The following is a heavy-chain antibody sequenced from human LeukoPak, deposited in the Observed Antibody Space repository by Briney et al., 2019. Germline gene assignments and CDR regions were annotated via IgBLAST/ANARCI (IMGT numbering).Heavy chain of an antibody. D-gene: IGHD4-17*01. J-gene: IGHJ4*02. V-gene: IGHV3-66*04. Sequence: GGSLRLSCAVSGFTVSSNYMTWVRQAPGEGLEWVSVIYSGGNTYYADSVKGRFTISRDNFKNTLYLQMNNLRAEDSAVYFCARRGYGDYAPFDYWGQVTLVTVSS. CDR1: GFTVSSNY. CDR3: ARRGYGDYAPFDY. CDR2: IYSGGNT.